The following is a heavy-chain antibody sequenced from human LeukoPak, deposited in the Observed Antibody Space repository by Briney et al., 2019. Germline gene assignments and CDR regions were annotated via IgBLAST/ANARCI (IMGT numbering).Heavy chain of an antibody. D-gene: IGHD6-13*01. CDR1: GFSFSSYY. CDR3: TKDSVAAAGTAWFGP. J-gene: IGHJ5*02. CDR2: ISHNGDRI. Sequence: GGSLRLSCAASGFSFSSYYMHWVRQAPGRRLEWVSGISHNGDRIYYADSVKGRFTISRDNSKNTVYLQMNSLRPEDTALYYCTKDSVAAAGTAWFGPWGQGTLVTVSS. V-gene: IGHV3-23*01.